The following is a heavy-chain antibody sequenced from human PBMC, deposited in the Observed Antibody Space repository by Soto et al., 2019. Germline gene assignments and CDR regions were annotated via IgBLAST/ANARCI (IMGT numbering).Heavy chain of an antibody. CDR1: GGSFSGYY. V-gene: IGHV4-34*01. J-gene: IGHJ5*02. D-gene: IGHD6-13*01. CDR2: INHSGST. CDR3: ARGRIGSSWYGDWFDP. Sequence: QVQLQQWGAGLLKPSETLSLTCAVYGGSFSGYYWSWIRQPPGKGLEWIGEINHSGSTNYNPSLKRRVTISVDTSKNQFSLKLSSVTAADTAVYYCARGRIGSSWYGDWFDPWGQGTLVTVSS.